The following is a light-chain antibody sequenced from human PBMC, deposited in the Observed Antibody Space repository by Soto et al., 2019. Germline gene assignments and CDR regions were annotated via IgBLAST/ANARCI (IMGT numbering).Light chain of an antibody. V-gene: IGKV2-28*01. CDR3: MQSAHWPWT. CDR2: LGS. J-gene: IGKJ1*01. CDR1: QSLLHSNGYNY. Sequence: DIVMTQSPLSLPVTPGEPASISCRSSQSLLHSNGYNYLDWYLQKPGQSPQLLIYLGSNRASGVPDRFSGSGSGTDFTLKISGLEAEDVGVYYCMQSAHWPWTFGPGTKVDI.